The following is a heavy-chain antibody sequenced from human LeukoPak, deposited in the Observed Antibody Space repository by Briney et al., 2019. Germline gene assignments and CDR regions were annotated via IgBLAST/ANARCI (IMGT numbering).Heavy chain of an antibody. J-gene: IGHJ3*02. CDR2: ISTSSIYI. CDR3: ARGASVVAGSDNAFDI. D-gene: IGHD6-19*01. CDR1: GYTFSSYW. Sequence: PGGSLRLSCAASGYTFSSYWMSWVRQAPGKGLEWVSSISTSSIYIYYADSVKGRFTISRDNAKKSVHLQMNSLRAEDTAVYYCARGASVVAGSDNAFDIWGQGTMVTVSS. V-gene: IGHV3-21*01.